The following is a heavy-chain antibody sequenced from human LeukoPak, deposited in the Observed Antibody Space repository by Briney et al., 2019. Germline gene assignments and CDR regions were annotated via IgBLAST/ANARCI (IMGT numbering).Heavy chain of an antibody. V-gene: IGHV4-59*13. CDR1: GDSISSYY. CDR3: ARDRGYGGIFDY. CDR2: IYSSGST. D-gene: IGHD4-23*01. J-gene: IGHJ4*02. Sequence: SETLPLTCTVSGDSISSYYWSWIRQPPGKGLEWIGYIYSSGSTKYSPSLKSRVAISLDTSKNDFSLRLSSVTAADTAVYYCARDRGYGGIFDYWGQGTLVTVYS.